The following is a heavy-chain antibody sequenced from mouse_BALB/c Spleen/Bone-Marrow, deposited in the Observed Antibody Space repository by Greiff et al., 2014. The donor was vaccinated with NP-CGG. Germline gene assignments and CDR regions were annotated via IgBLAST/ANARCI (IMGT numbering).Heavy chain of an antibody. CDR1: GHTFTNYW. CDR2: IYPGSGST. J-gene: IGHJ4*01. D-gene: IGHD6-1*01. Sequence: GSELVRPGGSVKLTCKASGHTFTNYWVHWVKQRPGQGLEWIGHIYPGSGSTNYDEKFKRKATLTVDTSSTTAYMQLSSLTTEDSAVYYCTRDKATPYYAMDYWGQGTSVTVSS. V-gene: IGHV1S22*01. CDR3: TRDKATPYYAMDY.